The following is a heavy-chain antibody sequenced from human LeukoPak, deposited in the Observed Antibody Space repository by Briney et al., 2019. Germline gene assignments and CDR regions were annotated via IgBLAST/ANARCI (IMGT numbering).Heavy chain of an antibody. CDR2: INPNSGGT. CDR1: GYTFTGYY. V-gene: IGHV1-2*02. D-gene: IGHD1-14*01. CDR3: AREFRRDSLPGGY. Sequence: ASVKVSCKASGYTFTGYYMHWVRQAPGQGLEWMGWINPNSGGTNYAQKFQGRVTMTRDTSISTAYMGLSRLRSDDTAVYYCAREFRRDSLPGGYWGQGTLVTVSS. J-gene: IGHJ4*02.